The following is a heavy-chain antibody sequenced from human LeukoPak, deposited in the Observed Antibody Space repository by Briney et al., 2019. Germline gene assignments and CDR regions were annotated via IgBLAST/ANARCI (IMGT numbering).Heavy chain of an antibody. D-gene: IGHD6-13*01. Sequence: DSVKGRFTISRDNVKNSLYLQMNSLRADDTAVYYCARDLGIVAAATGWYFDLWGRGTLVSVAS. CDR3: ARDLGIVAAATGWYFDL. V-gene: IGHV3-21*06. J-gene: IGHJ2*01.